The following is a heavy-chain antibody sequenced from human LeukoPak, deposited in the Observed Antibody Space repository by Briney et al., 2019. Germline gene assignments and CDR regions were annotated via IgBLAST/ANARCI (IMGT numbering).Heavy chain of an antibody. CDR3: AKGTTMVTTSPGGY. J-gene: IGHJ4*02. CDR1: GFTFNSYA. V-gene: IGHV3-23*01. Sequence: GGSLRLSCAVSGFTFNSYAMNWVRQAPGKGLEWVSTISGSGGSIYYADSVKGRFTLSRDNSKNTLYLQMNSLRAEDTAIYYCAKGTTMVTTSPGGYWGQGTLVTVSS. CDR2: ISGSGGSI. D-gene: IGHD4-17*01.